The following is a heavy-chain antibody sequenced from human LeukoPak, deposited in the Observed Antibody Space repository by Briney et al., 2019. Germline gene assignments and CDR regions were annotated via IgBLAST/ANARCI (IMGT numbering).Heavy chain of an antibody. CDR2: TSYNGNT. D-gene: IGHD6-19*01. V-gene: IGHV1-18*04. CDR3: ARHSGSGWQALGY. Sequence: ASVKVSCKASGYTFINYGISWVRQAPGLGLEWMGWTSYNGNTNYAQKFQDRVTMTTDTFTTTAYMELRSLESDDTAVYYCARHSGSGWQALGYWGQGTLVTVSS. J-gene: IGHJ4*02. CDR1: GYTFINYG.